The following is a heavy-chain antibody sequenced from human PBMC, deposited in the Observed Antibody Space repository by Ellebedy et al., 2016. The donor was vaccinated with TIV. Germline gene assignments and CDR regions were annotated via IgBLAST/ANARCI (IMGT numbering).Heavy chain of an antibody. CDR3: ARGGGGEIAARSQVVRRGFDP. CDR1: GGSFSGYY. CDR2: INHSGST. V-gene: IGHV4-34*01. Sequence: SETLSLTCAVYGGSFSGYYWSWIRQPPGKGLEWIGEINHSGSTNYNPSLKSRVTISVDTSKNPFSLKLSSVTAADTAVYYCARGGGGEIAARSQVVRRGFDPWGQGTLVTVSS. J-gene: IGHJ5*02. D-gene: IGHD6-6*01.